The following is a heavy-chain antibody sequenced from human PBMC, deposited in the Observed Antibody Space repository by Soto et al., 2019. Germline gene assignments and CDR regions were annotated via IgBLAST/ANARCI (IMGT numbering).Heavy chain of an antibody. CDR3: ARESRDFYYYYLDV. Sequence: QVQLQESGPGLVKPSQTLSLTCTVSGGSISSGGYYWSWIRQHPGKGLEWIGYIYYTGSTYYTPSLKSRVTISVDTSKNQFSLQLSSVTAADSAVYYCARESRDFYYYYLDVWGKGTTVTVSS. CDR1: GGSISSGGYY. J-gene: IGHJ6*03. CDR2: IYYTGST. V-gene: IGHV4-31*03.